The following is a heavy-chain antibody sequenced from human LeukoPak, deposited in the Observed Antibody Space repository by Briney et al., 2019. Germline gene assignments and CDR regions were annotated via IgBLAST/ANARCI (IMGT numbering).Heavy chain of an antibody. CDR2: ISYDGSNK. CDR3: AKDLTGYPLNYFDY. D-gene: IGHD3-9*01. Sequence: GGSLRLSCAASGFTFSSYGMHWVRQAPGKGLEWVAVISYDGSNKYYADSVKGRFTISRDNSKNTLYLQMNSLRAEDTAVYYCAKDLTGYPLNYFDYWGQGTLVTVSS. CDR1: GFTFSSYG. V-gene: IGHV3-30*18. J-gene: IGHJ4*02.